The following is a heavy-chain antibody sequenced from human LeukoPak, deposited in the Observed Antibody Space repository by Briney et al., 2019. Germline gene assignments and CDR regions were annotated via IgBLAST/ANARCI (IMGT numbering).Heavy chain of an antibody. CDR1: GGSFSGYY. CDR3: ARFENGMDV. V-gene: IGHV4-34*01. J-gene: IGHJ6*02. Sequence: SETLSLTCAVYGGSFSGYYWSWIRQPPGKGLEWIGEINHSGSTNYNPSLKSRVTISVDTSKNQFSLKLSSVTAADTAVYYCARFENGMDVWGQGTTVTVSS. D-gene: IGHD3-9*01. CDR2: INHSGST.